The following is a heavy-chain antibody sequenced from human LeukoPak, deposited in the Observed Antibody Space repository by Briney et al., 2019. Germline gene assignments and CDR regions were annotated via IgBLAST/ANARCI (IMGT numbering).Heavy chain of an antibody. CDR2: INTNTGNP. J-gene: IGHJ4*02. CDR1: GYTFTSYA. D-gene: IGHD5-18*01. CDR3: ARVGRGDSYGYIDY. Sequence: ASVKVSCKASGYTFTSYAMNWVRQAPGQGLEWMGWINTNTGNPTYAQGFTGRFVFSLDTSVSTAYLQISSLKAEDPAVYSCARVGRGDSYGYIDYWGQGTLVTVSS. V-gene: IGHV7-4-1*02.